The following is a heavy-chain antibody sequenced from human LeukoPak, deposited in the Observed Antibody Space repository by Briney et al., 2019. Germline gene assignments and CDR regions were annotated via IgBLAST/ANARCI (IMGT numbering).Heavy chain of an antibody. CDR1: GYTFTSYG. J-gene: IGHJ5*02. CDR3: ARVEEAAAGNWFDP. Sequence: ASVKVSCKASGYTFTSYGISWVRQAPGQGLEWMGWISAYNGNTNYAQKLQGRVTMTTDTSTSTAYMEPRSLRSDDTAVYYCARVEEAAAGNWFDPWGQGTLVTVSS. V-gene: IGHV1-18*01. D-gene: IGHD6-13*01. CDR2: ISAYNGNT.